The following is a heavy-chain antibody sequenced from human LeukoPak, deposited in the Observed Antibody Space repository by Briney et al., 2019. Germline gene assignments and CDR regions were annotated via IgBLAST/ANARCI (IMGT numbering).Heavy chain of an antibody. V-gene: IGHV1-2*02. CDR3: ARPGDFGGAIVPSAY. Sequence: ASVKVSCKASGYTFTGYYIHWVRQAPGQGLEWMGWINPSSGDTNYAQNFQGRVTMTRDTSISTAYMELSRLTSDDTAVYYCARPGDFGGAIVPSAYWGQGTLVTVSS. CDR2: INPSSGDT. J-gene: IGHJ4*02. D-gene: IGHD3-16*02. CDR1: GYTFTGYY.